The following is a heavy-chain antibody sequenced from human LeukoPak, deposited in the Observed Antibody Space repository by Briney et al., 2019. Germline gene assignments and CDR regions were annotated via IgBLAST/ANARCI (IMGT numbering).Heavy chain of an antibody. CDR3: ARGPRNDP. V-gene: IGHV1-8*01. CDR2: VHPNSGNT. D-gene: IGHD1-14*01. Sequence: ASVKVSCKTSGYPFTTYEINWVRQAAGQGLEWMGWVHPNSGNTAYAQKFQGKVTMTRNTSISTAYMELSSLRSDDTAVYFCARGPRNDPWGQGTLVTVSS. J-gene: IGHJ5*02. CDR1: GYPFTTYE.